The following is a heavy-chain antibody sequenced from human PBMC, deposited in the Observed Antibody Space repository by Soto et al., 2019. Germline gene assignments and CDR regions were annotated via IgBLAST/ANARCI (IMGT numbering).Heavy chain of an antibody. V-gene: IGHV3-53*01. CDR1: GLSVRNNY. Sequence: GGSLRLSCTASGLSVRNNYMSWVRQAPGMGLEWVSVIYNDGTTYYADSVKGRFTLSRDTSKNTLSLQMDSLRAEDTAVYYCVRPLPSGRNYGMDVWGQGTTVTVSS. CDR2: IYNDGTT. J-gene: IGHJ6*02. CDR3: VRPLPSGRNYGMDV. D-gene: IGHD3-10*01.